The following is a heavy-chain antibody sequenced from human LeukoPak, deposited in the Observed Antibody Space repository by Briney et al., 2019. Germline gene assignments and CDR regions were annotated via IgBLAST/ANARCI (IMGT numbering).Heavy chain of an antibody. J-gene: IGHJ6*02. Sequence: GESLKISCKGSGYSFTNFWITWVRQMPGKALEWMGRINPSDSYTDYSPSFQGHVTISADKSISTAYLQWSSLKASDTAMYYCARRIYYDSSGLDVWGQGTTVTVSS. CDR3: ARRIYYDSSGLDV. D-gene: IGHD3-22*01. CDR1: GYSFTNFW. V-gene: IGHV5-10-1*01. CDR2: INPSDSYT.